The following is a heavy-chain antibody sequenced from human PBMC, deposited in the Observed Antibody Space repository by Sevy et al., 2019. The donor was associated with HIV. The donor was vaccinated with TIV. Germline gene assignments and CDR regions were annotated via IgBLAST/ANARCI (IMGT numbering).Heavy chain of an antibody. CDR1: GFTFSSYV. J-gene: IGHJ4*02. Sequence: GGSLRLSCAASGFTFSSYVMHWVRQAPGKGLEWVALIWYDGTIKYYADSVKGRFTISRDNSKDTMFVQMKSLTPEDTAVYYCARGGGYCGGDCYSIDYWGQGALVTVSS. V-gene: IGHV3-33*08. D-gene: IGHD2-21*02. CDR2: IWYDGTIK. CDR3: ARGGGYCGGDCYSIDY.